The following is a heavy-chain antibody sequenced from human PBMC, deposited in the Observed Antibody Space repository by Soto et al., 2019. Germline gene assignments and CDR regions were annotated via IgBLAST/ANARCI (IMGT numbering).Heavy chain of an antibody. CDR1: GDFLTTYY. J-gene: IGHJ4*02. CDR3: ARSPQYSSGWNGGFDY. D-gene: IGHD6-19*01. Sequence: ETLSLTCDVSGDFLTTYYWNWIRQSPGKGLEWIGYIFYGGHTNYNPSLRGRATISVDTSKNQFSLKLSSVTAADTAVYYCARSPQYSSGWNGGFDYWGQGTLVTVSS. V-gene: IGHV4-59*12. CDR2: IFYGGHT.